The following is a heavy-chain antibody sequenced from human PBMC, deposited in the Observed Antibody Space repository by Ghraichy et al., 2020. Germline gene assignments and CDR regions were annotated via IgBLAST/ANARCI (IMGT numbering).Heavy chain of an antibody. D-gene: IGHD5-12*01. CDR2: IYYSGST. Sequence: SQTLSLTCTVSGGSISSSSYYRGWIRQPPGKGLEWIGSIYYSGSTDYNPSLKSRVTISVDTSKNQFSLQLSSVTAADTAVYYCARQPRRGDKVYYYYYMDVWGKGTTVTVSS. J-gene: IGHJ6*03. CDR3: ARQPRRGDKVYYYYYMDV. CDR1: GGSISSSSYY. V-gene: IGHV4-39*01.